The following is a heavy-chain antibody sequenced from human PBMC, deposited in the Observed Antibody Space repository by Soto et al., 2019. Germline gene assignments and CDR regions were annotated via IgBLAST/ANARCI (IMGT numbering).Heavy chain of an antibody. V-gene: IGHV3-23*01. CDR2: ISGSGGST. CDR1: GFTFSSYA. J-gene: IGHJ4*02. D-gene: IGHD3-3*01. CDR3: AKDRNDITIFGVVIVEDY. Sequence: SLRLSCAASGFTFSSYAMSWVRQAPGKGLEWVSAISGSGGSTYYADSVKGRFTISRDNSKNTLYLQMNSLRAEDTAVYYCAKDRNDITIFGVVIVEDYWGQGTLVTVSS.